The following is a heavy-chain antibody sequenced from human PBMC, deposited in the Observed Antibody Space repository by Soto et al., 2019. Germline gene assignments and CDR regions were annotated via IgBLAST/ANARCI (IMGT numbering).Heavy chain of an antibody. CDR3: ARDAIPAIAVAGTRWFDP. J-gene: IGHJ5*02. CDR1: GYTFTGYH. D-gene: IGHD6-19*01. CDR2: INPNSGGT. V-gene: IGHV1-2*02. Sequence: GASVKVSCKASGYTFTGYHMHWVRQAPGQGLEWMGWINPNSGGTNYAQKFQGRVTMTRDTSISTAYMELSRLRSDDTAVYYCARDAIPAIAVAGTRWFDPWGQGTLVTVSS.